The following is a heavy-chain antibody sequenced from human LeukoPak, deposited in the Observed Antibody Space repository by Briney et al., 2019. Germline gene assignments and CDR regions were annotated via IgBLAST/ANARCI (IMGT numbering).Heavy chain of an antibody. CDR2: ISGSGGST. Sequence: GGSLRLSCAASGFTFSSYAMSWVRQAPGKGLEWVSAISGSGGSTYYADSVKGRFTISRDNSQNTLYLQMNSLRAEDTAVYYCAKDLGYCSNTSCYRGYYFDYWGQGTLVTVSS. J-gene: IGHJ4*02. V-gene: IGHV3-23*01. CDR1: GFTFSSYA. D-gene: IGHD2-2*01. CDR3: AKDLGYCSNTSCYRGYYFDY.